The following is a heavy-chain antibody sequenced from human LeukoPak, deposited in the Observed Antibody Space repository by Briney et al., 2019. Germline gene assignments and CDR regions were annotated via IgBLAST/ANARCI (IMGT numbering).Heavy chain of an antibody. Sequence: SETLSLTCTVSGGSISSYYWSWIRQPPGKGLEWIGYIYTSGSTNYNPSLKSRVTISVDTSKNQFSLKLSSVTAADTAVYYYARTMYSSSWYGSNWFDPWGQGTLVTVSS. CDR1: GGSISSYY. D-gene: IGHD6-13*01. V-gene: IGHV4-4*09. CDR3: ARTMYSSSWYGSNWFDP. J-gene: IGHJ5*02. CDR2: IYTSGST.